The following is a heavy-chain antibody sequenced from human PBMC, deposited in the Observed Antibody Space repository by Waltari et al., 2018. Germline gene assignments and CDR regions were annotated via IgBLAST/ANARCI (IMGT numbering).Heavy chain of an antibody. CDR3: AKMHGGNFISDAYDI. J-gene: IGHJ3*02. CDR1: GYTFIDYG. Sequence: ASVKVSCRGSGYTFIDYGLTWLRQAPGQGPEWLGWIGPYNGVTNYAQKVQGRMTVTADTYTSTAYMELRSLTSDDTAVYYCAKMHGGNFISDAYDIWGQGTMVTVSS. V-gene: IGHV1-18*04. CDR2: IGPYNGVT. D-gene: IGHD2-21*02.